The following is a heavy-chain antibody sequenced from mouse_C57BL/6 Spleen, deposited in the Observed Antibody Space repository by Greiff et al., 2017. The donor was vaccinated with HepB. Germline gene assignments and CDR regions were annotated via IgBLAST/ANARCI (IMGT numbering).Heavy chain of an antibody. CDR2: ISDGGSYT. D-gene: IGHD2-12*01. Sequence: EVQGVESGGGLVKPGGSLNLPCAASGFTFSSYALSWVRQPPEKGLEWVATISDGGSYTYYPDNVKGRFTISRDNAKNNLYLQMSHLKSEDTAMYYCARTYYSNYFDYWGQGTTLTVSS. V-gene: IGHV5-4*01. J-gene: IGHJ2*01. CDR1: GFTFSSYA. CDR3: ARTYYSNYFDY.